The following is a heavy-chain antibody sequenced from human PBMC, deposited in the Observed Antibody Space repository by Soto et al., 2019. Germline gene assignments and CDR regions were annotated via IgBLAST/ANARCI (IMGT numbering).Heavy chain of an antibody. CDR1: GGSISSSSYY. CDR3: ARLDITYYYDSSGPIFDY. D-gene: IGHD3-22*01. Sequence: SETLSLTCTVSGGSISSSSYYWGWIRQPPGKGLEWIGSIYYSGSTYYNPSLKSRVTISVDTSKNQFSLKLSSVTAADTAVYYCARLDITYYYDSSGPIFDYWGQGTLVTVSS. CDR2: IYYSGST. V-gene: IGHV4-39*01. J-gene: IGHJ4*02.